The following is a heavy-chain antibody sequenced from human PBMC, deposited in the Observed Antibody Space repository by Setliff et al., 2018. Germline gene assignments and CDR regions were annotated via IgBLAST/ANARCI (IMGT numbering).Heavy chain of an antibody. CDR1: GYPINTHY. J-gene: IGHJ4*02. Sequence: ASETLSLTCTVSGYPINTHYWSWIRQSPGKGLEWIGYFHISGNVRSVNYNPSLKSRVTISLDTSKSQFSLRLSSLTAADTAVYYCARSGMPRLPYVGYWGLGTLVTVSS. V-gene: IGHV4-4*08. CDR3: ARSGMPRLPYVGY. CDR2: FHISGNVRSV. D-gene: IGHD2-2*01.